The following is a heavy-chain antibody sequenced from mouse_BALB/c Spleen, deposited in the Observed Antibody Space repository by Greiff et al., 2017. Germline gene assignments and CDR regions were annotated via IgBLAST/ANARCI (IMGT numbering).Heavy chain of an antibody. D-gene: IGHD2-4*01. Sequence: QVQLQQSGPGLVAPSQSLSITCTVSGFSLTGYGVNWVRQPPGKGLEWLGMIWGDGSTDYNSALKSRLSISKDNSKSQVFLKMNSLQTDDTARYYCARGYDYDDYAMDYWGQGTSVTVSS. CDR1: GFSLTGYG. CDR2: IWGDGST. J-gene: IGHJ4*01. V-gene: IGHV2-6-7*01. CDR3: ARGYDYDDYAMDY.